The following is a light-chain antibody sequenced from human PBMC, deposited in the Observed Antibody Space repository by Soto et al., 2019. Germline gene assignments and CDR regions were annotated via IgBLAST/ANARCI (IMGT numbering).Light chain of an antibody. CDR1: QGISRY. J-gene: IGKJ4*01. V-gene: IGKV1-9*01. CDR2: AAS. CDR3: QQLNTYPVT. Sequence: IQLTQSPSSLSASVGDSVTITCGASQGISRYLSWYQQKPGRAPKLLISAASTLQSGVPARFSGSGSGTDFTLSITSLQPEDFATYYCQQLNTYPVTFGGGTKVDIK.